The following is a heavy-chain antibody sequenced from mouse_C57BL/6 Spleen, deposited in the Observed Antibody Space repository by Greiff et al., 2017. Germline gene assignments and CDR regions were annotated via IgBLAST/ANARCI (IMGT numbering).Heavy chain of an antibody. CDR1: GYTFTSYG. Sequence: QVQLQQSGAELARPGASVKLSCTASGYTFTSYGISWVKQRTGQGLEWIGEIYPRSGNTYYNEKFKGKATLTADKSSSTAYMELRSLTSEDSAVYFCASSTEGFAYWGQGTLVTVSA. CDR2: IYPRSGNT. V-gene: IGHV1-81*01. D-gene: IGHD1-1*01. J-gene: IGHJ3*01. CDR3: ASSTEGFAY.